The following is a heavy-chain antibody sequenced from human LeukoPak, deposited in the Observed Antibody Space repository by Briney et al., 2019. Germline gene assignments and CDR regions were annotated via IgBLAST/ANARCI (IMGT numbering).Heavy chain of an antibody. CDR1: GFTFSSYA. CDR3: AKDMYYYGSGSYPYFDY. Sequence: GGSLRLSCAASGFTFSSYAMHWVRQAPGKGLEWVAVISYDGSNKYYADSVKGRFTISRDNSKNTLYLQMNSLRVEDTAVYYCAKDMYYYGSGSYPYFDYWGQGTLVTVSS. J-gene: IGHJ4*02. V-gene: IGHV3-30*04. CDR2: ISYDGSNK. D-gene: IGHD3-10*01.